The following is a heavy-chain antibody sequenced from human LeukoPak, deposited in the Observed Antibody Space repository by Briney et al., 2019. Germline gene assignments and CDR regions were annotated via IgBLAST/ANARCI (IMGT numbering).Heavy chain of an antibody. CDR1: GFTFSVYW. V-gene: IGHV3-7*02. Sequence: GGSLRLSCAASGFTFSVYWMTWVRQAPGKGLEWVATIDQYGGQKNYVESVKGRFTISRDNAENSLFLQMNSLRAEDTAVYYCASRGYYYYGMDVWGQGTTLTVSS. CDR2: IDQYGGQK. J-gene: IGHJ6*02. CDR3: ASRGYYYYGMDV. D-gene: IGHD5-12*01.